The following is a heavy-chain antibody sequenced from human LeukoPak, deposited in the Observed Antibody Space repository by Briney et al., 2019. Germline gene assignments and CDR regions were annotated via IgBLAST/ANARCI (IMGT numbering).Heavy chain of an antibody. V-gene: IGHV5-51*01. CDR2: IYPGDSDT. D-gene: IGHD6-19*01. CDR3: ARRSSAWYWDY. J-gene: IGHJ4*02. Sequence: GESLKISCEASGYSFSSYWIAWVRQMPGKGLEWMGFIYPGDSDTRYSPSFQGQVTISVDKSINTAYLQWSSLKASDTAMYYCARRSSAWYWDYWGQGALVTVSS. CDR1: GYSFSSYW.